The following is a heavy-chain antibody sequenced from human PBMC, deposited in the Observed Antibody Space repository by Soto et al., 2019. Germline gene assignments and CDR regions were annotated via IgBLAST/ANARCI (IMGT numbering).Heavy chain of an antibody. V-gene: IGHV3-33*01. Sequence: LSLTCAASGFTFSSYGMHWVRQAPGKGLEWVAVIWYDGSNKYYADSVKGRFTISRDNSKNTLYLQMNSLRAEDTAVYYCARPETGSARSAFDIWGQGTMVTVSS. CDR1: GFTFSSYG. D-gene: IGHD1-1*01. CDR3: ARPETGSARSAFDI. J-gene: IGHJ3*02. CDR2: IWYDGSNK.